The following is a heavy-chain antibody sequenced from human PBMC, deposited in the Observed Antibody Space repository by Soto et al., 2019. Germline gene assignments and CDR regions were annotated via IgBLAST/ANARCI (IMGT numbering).Heavy chain of an antibody. J-gene: IGHJ3*02. Sequence: QVQLVESGGGVVQPGRSLRLSCAASGFTFSSYGMHWVRQAPGKGLEWVAAISYDGSNKYYADSVKGRFTISRDNSKNTLYLQMNSLRAEDTAVYYCAKGSITMIVVGAFDIWGQGTMVTVSS. CDR2: ISYDGSNK. CDR3: AKGSITMIVVGAFDI. D-gene: IGHD3-22*01. CDR1: GFTFSSYG. V-gene: IGHV3-30*18.